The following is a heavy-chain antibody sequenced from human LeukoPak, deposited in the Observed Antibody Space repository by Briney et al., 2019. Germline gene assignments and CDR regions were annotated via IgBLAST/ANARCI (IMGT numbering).Heavy chain of an antibody. CDR3: ARGSFSADAPFVLEYFHH. D-gene: IGHD1-26*01. J-gene: IGHJ1*01. V-gene: IGHV1-2*02. CDR2: INPNSGGT. Sequence: GASVKLSCKPSGYTLTGYYIHWVPQAPGHGLEGMAWINPNSGGTIYAQKFQGRVTMTRDTSISTAYMELSRLRADDTAVYYWARGSFSADAPFVLEYFHHWGQGTLVTDSS. CDR1: GYTLTGYY.